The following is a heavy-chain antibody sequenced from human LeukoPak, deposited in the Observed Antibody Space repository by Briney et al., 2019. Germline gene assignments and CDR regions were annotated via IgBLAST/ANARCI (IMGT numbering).Heavy chain of an antibody. CDR2: ISGSGGST. Sequence: GGSLRLSCAASGFTFSSYAMSWVRQAPGKGLEWVSAISGSGGSTYYADSVKGRFTISRDNSKNTLYLQMNSLRAEDTAVYYCAKGTGIGGATSDSFDIWGQGTMVTVSS. CDR1: GFTFSSYA. V-gene: IGHV3-23*01. CDR3: AKGTGIGGATSDSFDI. J-gene: IGHJ3*02. D-gene: IGHD1-26*01.